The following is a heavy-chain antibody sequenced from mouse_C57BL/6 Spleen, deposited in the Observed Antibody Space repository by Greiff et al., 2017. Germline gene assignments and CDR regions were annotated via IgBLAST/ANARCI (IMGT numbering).Heavy chain of an antibody. J-gene: IGHJ4*01. D-gene: IGHD2-2*01. CDR3: TRGYGYDWYAMDY. Sequence: EVKLVESGEGLVKPGGSLKLSCAASGFTFSSYAMSWVRQTPEKRLEWVAYISSGGGYIYYADTVKGRFTISRDNARNTLYLQMSSLKSEDTAMYYWTRGYGYDWYAMDYWGQGTSVTVSS. CDR2: ISSGGGYI. CDR1: GFTFSSYA. V-gene: IGHV5-9-1*02.